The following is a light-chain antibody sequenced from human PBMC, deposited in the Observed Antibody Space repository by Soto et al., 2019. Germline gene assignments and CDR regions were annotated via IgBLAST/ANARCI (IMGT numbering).Light chain of an antibody. CDR1: QSVSSSY. J-gene: IGKJ5*01. CDR3: QQYNSWPIT. V-gene: IGKV3-20*01. Sequence: EIVLTQSPGTLSLSPGERATLSCRAGQSVSSSYLAWYQQKPGQAPRLLIYGASSRATGIPDRFSGSGSGTEFTLTISSLQSEDFVVYYCQQYNSWPITFGQGTRLEIK. CDR2: GAS.